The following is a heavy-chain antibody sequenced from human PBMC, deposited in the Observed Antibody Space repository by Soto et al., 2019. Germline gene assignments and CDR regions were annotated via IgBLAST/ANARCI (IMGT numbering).Heavy chain of an antibody. J-gene: IGHJ6*02. CDR2: ISWDGGST. V-gene: IGHV3-43*01. CDR3: AKDQYSGYDSENYYYYGMDV. Sequence: PGGSLRLSCAASGFTFDDYTMHWVRQAPGKGLEWVSLISWDGGSTYYADSVKGRFTISRDNSKNSLYLQMNSLRTEDTALYYWAKDQYSGYDSENYYYYGMDVWGQGTTVTVSS. D-gene: IGHD5-12*01. CDR1: GFTFDDYT.